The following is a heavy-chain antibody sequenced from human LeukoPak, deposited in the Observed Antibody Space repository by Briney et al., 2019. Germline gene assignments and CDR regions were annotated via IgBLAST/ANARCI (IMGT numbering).Heavy chain of an antibody. J-gene: IGHJ4*02. CDR2: IRQDGGQK. D-gene: IGHD1-1*01. Sequence: SGGSLRLSCAASGFAISTYWMSWVRQAPGKGLEWVANIRQDGGQKYYVDSVKGRFSISRDNAKNSVYLQMDSLRAEDTAVYSCATQRPTGAVGYWGQGTLVTVSS. V-gene: IGHV3-7*01. CDR1: GFAISTYW. CDR3: ATQRPTGAVGY.